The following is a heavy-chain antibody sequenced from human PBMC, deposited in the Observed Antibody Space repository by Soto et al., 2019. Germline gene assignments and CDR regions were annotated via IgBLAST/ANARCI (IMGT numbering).Heavy chain of an antibody. CDR3: AKERTYNGYEPPDY. Sequence: GGSLRLSCAASGFTFERCAMHWVRQAPGKGLEWVSGISRDSGYIGYADSVKGRFTISRDNAKNSLYLQMNSLRAEDTALYYCAKERTYNGYEPPDYWGQGTLVTVSS. V-gene: IGHV3-9*01. D-gene: IGHD5-12*01. J-gene: IGHJ4*02. CDR1: GFTFERCA. CDR2: ISRDSGYI.